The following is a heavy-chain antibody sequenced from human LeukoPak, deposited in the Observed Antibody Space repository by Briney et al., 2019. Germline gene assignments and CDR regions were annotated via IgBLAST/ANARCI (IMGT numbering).Heavy chain of an antibody. CDR3: AKLSDSSGYYSYFDY. CDR2: ISSSGGST. Sequence: QSGGSLRLSCVASGFTFSSYAMSWVRQAPGKGLEWVSAISSSGGSTYYTDSVKGRFTISRDNSKSTLYLQMNNLRVEDTAIYYCAKLSDSSGYYSYFDYWGQGTLVTVSS. CDR1: GFTFSSYA. J-gene: IGHJ4*02. V-gene: IGHV3-23*01. D-gene: IGHD3-22*01.